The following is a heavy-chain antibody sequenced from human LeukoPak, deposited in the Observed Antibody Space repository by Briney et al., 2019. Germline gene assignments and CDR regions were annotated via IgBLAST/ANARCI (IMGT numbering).Heavy chain of an antibody. CDR3: ARLYSSSWQFDY. J-gene: IGHJ4*02. V-gene: IGHV4-39*07. D-gene: IGHD6-13*01. CDR1: GDSISSSSYY. Sequence: PSETLSLTCTVSGDSISSSSYYWAWIRQPPGKGRGWIGSIYYSGSTYYNPSLKSRVTISVDTSKNQFSLKLSSVTAADTAVYYCARLYSSSWQFDYWGQGTLVTVSS. CDR2: IYYSGST.